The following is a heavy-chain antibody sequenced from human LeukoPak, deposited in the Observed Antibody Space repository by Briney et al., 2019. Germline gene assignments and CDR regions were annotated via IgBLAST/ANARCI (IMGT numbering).Heavy chain of an antibody. D-gene: IGHD5-12*01. CDR3: ARAWSGYDSYGMDV. CDR2: ISAYNGNT. CDR1: GYTFTSYG. Sequence: ASVKVSCKASGYTFTSYGISWVRQAPGRGLEWMGWISAYNGNTNYAQKLQGRVTMTTDTSTSTAYMELRSLRSDDTAVYYCARAWSGYDSYGMDVWGQGTTVTVSS. V-gene: IGHV1-18*01. J-gene: IGHJ6*02.